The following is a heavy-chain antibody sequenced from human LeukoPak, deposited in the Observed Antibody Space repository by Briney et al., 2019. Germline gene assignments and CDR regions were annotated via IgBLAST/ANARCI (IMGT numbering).Heavy chain of an antibody. CDR2: IKTDGSIT. D-gene: IGHD3/OR15-3a*01. CDR3: ARGGDGPIYGLVY. Sequence: GGSLRLSCAASGFTFTNYWMHWVRQAPGKGLVWVSRIKTDGSITNYADSVKGRFTISRDNAKNTLYLQMNSLRAEDTAVYYCARGGDGPIYGLVYWGEGTLVTVSS. CDR1: GFTFTNYW. J-gene: IGHJ4*02. V-gene: IGHV3-74*01.